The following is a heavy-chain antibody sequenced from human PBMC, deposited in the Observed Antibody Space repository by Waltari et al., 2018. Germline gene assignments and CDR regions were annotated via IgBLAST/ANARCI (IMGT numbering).Heavy chain of an antibody. Sequence: QVQLVQSGAEVKTPGASVKVSCKASGYTFTGYYMHWVRQAPGQGLEWMGRINPNSGGTNYAQKFQGRVTMTRDTSISTAYMELSRLRSDDTAVYYCARGEREWELRGYYYYMDVWGKGTTVTVSS. CDR2: INPNSGGT. V-gene: IGHV1-2*06. D-gene: IGHD1-26*01. CDR1: GYTFTGYY. J-gene: IGHJ6*03. CDR3: ARGEREWELRGYYYYMDV.